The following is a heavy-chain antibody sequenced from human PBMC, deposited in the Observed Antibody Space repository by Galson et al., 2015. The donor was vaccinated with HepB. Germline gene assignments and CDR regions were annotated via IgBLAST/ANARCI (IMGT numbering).Heavy chain of an antibody. CDR3: TRDRDFGYSSGWF. Sequence: SLRLSCAASGFTFGDYAMSWVRQAPGKGLEWVGFIRSKAYGGTTEYAASVKGRFTISRDDSKSIAYLQMNSLKTEDTAVYYCTRDRDFGYSSGWFWGQGTLVTVSS. D-gene: IGHD6-19*01. J-gene: IGHJ4*02. CDR2: IRSKAYGGTT. CDR1: GFTFGDYA. V-gene: IGHV3-49*04.